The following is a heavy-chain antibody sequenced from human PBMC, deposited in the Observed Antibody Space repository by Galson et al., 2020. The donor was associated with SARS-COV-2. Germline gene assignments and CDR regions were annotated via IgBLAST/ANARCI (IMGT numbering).Heavy chain of an antibody. Sequence: QAGGSLRLSCAASGFTFSSYWMSWVRQAPGKGLEWVANIKQDGSEKYYVDSVKGRFTISRDNAKNSLYLQMNSLRAEDTAVYYCARDQGVDYDILTGYYPNTHHCYGMDVWGQGTTVTVSS. CDR1: GFTFSSYW. V-gene: IGHV3-7*01. D-gene: IGHD3-9*01. CDR3: ARDQGVDYDILTGYYPNTHHCYGMDV. CDR2: IKQDGSEK. J-gene: IGHJ6*02.